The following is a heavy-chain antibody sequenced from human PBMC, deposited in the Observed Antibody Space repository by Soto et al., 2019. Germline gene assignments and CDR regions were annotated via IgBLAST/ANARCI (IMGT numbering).Heavy chain of an antibody. CDR1: GFTFSDYY. Sequence: GGSLRLSCAASGFTFSDYYMSWIRQAPGKGLEWVSYISSSGSTIYYADSVKGRFTISRDNAKNSLYLQMNSLRAEDTAVYYCARDGAAAGTYYYYYYYGMDVWGQGTTVTVSS. D-gene: IGHD6-13*01. CDR3: ARDGAAAGTYYYYYYYGMDV. J-gene: IGHJ6*02. V-gene: IGHV3-11*01. CDR2: ISSSGSTI.